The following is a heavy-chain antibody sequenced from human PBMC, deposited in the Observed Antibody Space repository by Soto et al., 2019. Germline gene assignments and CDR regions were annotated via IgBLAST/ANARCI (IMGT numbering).Heavy chain of an antibody. CDR2: ISAYNGNT. CDR1: GYTFTSYG. J-gene: IGHJ5*02. D-gene: IGHD1-26*01. CDR3: ARRSRSGSYYHPWFDP. Sequence: GASVKVSCKASGYTFTSYGSSWVRQAPGQGHEWMGWISAYNGNTNYAQKLQGRVTMTTDTSTSTAYMELRSLRSDDTAIYYCARRSRSGSYYHPWFDPWGQGTLVTV. V-gene: IGHV1-18*01.